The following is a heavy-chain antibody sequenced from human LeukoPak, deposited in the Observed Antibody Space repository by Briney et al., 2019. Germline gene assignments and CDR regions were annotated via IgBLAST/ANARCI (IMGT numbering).Heavy chain of an antibody. J-gene: IGHJ6*03. CDR2: INTDGSST. D-gene: IGHD3-3*01. CDR3: ARDGYYDFWSGYLGSGYYYYMDV. V-gene: IGHV3-74*01. CDR1: GFTFSSYW. Sequence: GSLRLSCAASGFTFSSYWMHWVRQAPGKGLVWVSRINTDGSSTSYADSVKGRFTISRDNTKNTLYPQMNSLRAEDTAVYYCARDGYYDFWSGYLGSGYYYYMDVWGKGTTVTVSS.